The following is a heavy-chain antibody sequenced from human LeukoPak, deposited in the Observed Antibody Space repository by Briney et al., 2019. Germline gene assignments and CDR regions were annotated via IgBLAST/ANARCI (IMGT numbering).Heavy chain of an antibody. J-gene: IGHJ4*02. V-gene: IGHV4-31*03. CDR2: IHHSGRS. Sequence: SETLSLTCTVSADSLSSGGHYWAWIRQFPGKGLESIGFIHHSGRSRRNPSLKDRVAISVDTSRKQFALKLSSVTAADTAMYYCARGGNRFGGFYFDYWGQGIQVIVSS. D-gene: IGHD3-10*01. CDR3: ARGGNRFGGFYFDY. CDR1: ADSLSSGGHY.